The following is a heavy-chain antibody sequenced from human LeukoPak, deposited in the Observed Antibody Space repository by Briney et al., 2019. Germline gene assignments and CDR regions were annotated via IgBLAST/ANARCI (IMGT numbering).Heavy chain of an antibody. CDR2: ISYDGSNK. J-gene: IGHJ6*02. CDR1: GFTFSSYA. D-gene: IGHD3-3*01. CDR3: ARDQAVTIFGYYYYYGMDV. Sequence: PGGSLRLSCAASGFTFSSYAMHWVRQAPGKGLEWVAVISYDGSNKYYADSVKGRFTISRDNSKNTLYLQMNSLRAEDTAVYYCARDQAVTIFGYYYYYGMDVWGQGTTVTVSS. V-gene: IGHV3-30-3*01.